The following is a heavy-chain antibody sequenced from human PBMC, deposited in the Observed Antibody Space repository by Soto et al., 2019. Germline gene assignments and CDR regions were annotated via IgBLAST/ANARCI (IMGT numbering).Heavy chain of an antibody. Sequence: EVQLVESGGGLVQPGGSLRLSCAASGFTFGSYPMHWVRQAPGKGLEYVSAISTNGDSTFYANSVKGSFTISRDNSKNNMYIQMGSLRAEEMGVYYCTRKGMSSTSWVFDYWGQGTLVTASS. CDR1: GFTFGSYP. D-gene: IGHD6-13*01. CDR2: ISTNGDST. CDR3: TRKGMSSTSWVFDY. J-gene: IGHJ4*02. V-gene: IGHV3-64*01.